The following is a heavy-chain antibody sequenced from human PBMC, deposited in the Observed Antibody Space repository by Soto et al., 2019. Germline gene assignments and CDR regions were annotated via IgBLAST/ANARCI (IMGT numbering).Heavy chain of an antibody. V-gene: IGHV4-39*01. CDR1: GVSISNRSYY. CDR2: IYYSGIN. Sequence: PSETLSLTCTVSGVSISNRSYYWGWIRRPPGMELVLIVYIYYSGINNYNPSLKSRVTICVDTSKNQFSLKLTSVTAADTAVYYCARHVPXWGQVTLFTVSX. J-gene: IGHJ4*02. CDR3: ARHVPX.